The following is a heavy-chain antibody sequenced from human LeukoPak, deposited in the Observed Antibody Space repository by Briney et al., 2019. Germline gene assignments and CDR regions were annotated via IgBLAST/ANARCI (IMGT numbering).Heavy chain of an antibody. D-gene: IGHD3-16*01. V-gene: IGHV3-11*04. J-gene: IGHJ4*02. Sequence: PGGSLRLSCAAYGFTFSDYYMSWIRQAPGKGLEWVSYITSSGRTTYYADSVKGRFIIPRDNAKNSLYLQMNSLRAEDTAVYYCARDLVYDTESDYWGQGTLVTVSS. CDR3: ARDLVYDTESDY. CDR1: GFTFSDYY. CDR2: ITSSGRTT.